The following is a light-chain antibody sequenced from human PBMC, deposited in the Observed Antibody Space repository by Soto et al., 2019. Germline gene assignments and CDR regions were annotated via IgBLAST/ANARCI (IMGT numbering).Light chain of an antibody. CDR1: SSDVGGYNY. Sequence: QSALTQPASVSGSPGHSITISCIGTSSDVGGYNYVSWYQQSPGTVPKLMIYDVNNRPSGVSNRFSGSKSGNTASLTISGLQAEDEADYYCSSYSTSSPLVVFGGGTKLTVL. J-gene: IGLJ2*01. CDR3: SSYSTSSPLVV. V-gene: IGLV2-14*01. CDR2: DVN.